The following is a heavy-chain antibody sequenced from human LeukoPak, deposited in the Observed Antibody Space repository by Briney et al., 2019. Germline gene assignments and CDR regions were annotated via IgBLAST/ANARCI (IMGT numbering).Heavy chain of an antibody. D-gene: IGHD6-6*01. CDR2: ISGSGGST. V-gene: IGHV3-23*01. CDR3: ATGSSRYYYYYMDV. Sequence: QSGGSLRLSCAASGFTFSSYAVSWVRQAPGKGPEWVSAISGSGGSTYYADSVKGRFTISRDNSKNTLYLQMNSLRAEDTAVYYCATGSSRYYYYYMDVWGKGTTVTVSS. J-gene: IGHJ6*03. CDR1: GFTFSSYA.